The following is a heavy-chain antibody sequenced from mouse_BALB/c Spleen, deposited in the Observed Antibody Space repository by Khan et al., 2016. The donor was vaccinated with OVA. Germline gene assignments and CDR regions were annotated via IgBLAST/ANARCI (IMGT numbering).Heavy chain of an antibody. D-gene: IGHD1-2*01. Sequence: QVQLKESGAELARPGASVKLSCKASGYTFTDYYINWVKQRTGQGLEWIGEISPGSGDTYYNEKFKGKATLTADNSSNTAYMQLSSLKSVASAVYFCARRNYFGYTFAYWGQGTLVTVSA. J-gene: IGHJ3*01. CDR1: GYTFTDYY. CDR2: ISPGSGDT. CDR3: ARRNYFGYTFAY. V-gene: IGHV1-77*01.